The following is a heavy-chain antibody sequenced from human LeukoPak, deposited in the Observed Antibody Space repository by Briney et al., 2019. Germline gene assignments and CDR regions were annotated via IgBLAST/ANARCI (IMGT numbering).Heavy chain of an antibody. V-gene: IGHV3-21*01. CDR3: ARDADSSGYYQTYYFDY. Sequence: GGSLRLSCAASGFTFSSYSMNWVRQAPGKGLEWVSSMSSSSSYIYYADSVKGRFTISRDNAKNSLYLQMNSLRAEDTAVYYCARDADSSGYYQTYYFDYWGQGTLVTVSS. CDR2: MSSSSSYI. CDR1: GFTFSSYS. J-gene: IGHJ4*02. D-gene: IGHD3-22*01.